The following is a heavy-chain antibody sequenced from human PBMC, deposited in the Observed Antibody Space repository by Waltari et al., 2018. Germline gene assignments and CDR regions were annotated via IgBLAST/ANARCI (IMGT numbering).Heavy chain of an antibody. CDR2: IYWNFET. D-gene: IGHD3-9*01. Sequence: QITLKESGLTLVKPTQTLTLTCTFSGFSLSASGEGVGWIRQSPGKAPEWLASIYWNFETRYSPSLSGRVTLTKATSKNQGVLTVTNMDPMDTATYYCAHSLNPDYDVLTGAHSQYFQYWGQGTLVTVSS. V-gene: IGHV2-5*01. CDR1: GFSLSASGEG. J-gene: IGHJ1*01. CDR3: AHSLNPDYDVLTGAHSQYFQY.